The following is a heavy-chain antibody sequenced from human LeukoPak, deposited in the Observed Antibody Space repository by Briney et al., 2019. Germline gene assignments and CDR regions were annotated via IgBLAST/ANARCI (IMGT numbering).Heavy chain of an antibody. V-gene: IGHV3-48*03. CDR1: GFTFSSYE. CDR2: ISSNGSTI. Sequence: GRSLRLSCAASGFTFSSYEMNWVRQAPGKGLEWVSYISSNGSTIYYADSVKGRFTISRDNAKNSLYLQMNSLRAEDTAVYYCAELGITMIGGVWGKGTTVTISS. CDR3: AELGITMIGGV. D-gene: IGHD3-10*01. J-gene: IGHJ6*04.